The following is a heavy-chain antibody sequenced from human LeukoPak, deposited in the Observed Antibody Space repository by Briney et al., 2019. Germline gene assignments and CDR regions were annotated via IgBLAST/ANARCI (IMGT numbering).Heavy chain of an antibody. J-gene: IGHJ5*02. CDR2: IYTSGST. D-gene: IGHD5-18*01. V-gene: IGHV4-4*07. CDR1: GGSISSYY. CDR3: ARETDVDTVMVKGDNWFDP. Sequence: PSETLSLTCTVSGGSISSYYWSWIRQPAGKGLEWIGRIYTSGSTNYNPSLKSRVTMSVDTSKNQFSLKLSSVTAADTAVYYCARETDVDTVMVKGDNWFDPWGQGTLVTVSS.